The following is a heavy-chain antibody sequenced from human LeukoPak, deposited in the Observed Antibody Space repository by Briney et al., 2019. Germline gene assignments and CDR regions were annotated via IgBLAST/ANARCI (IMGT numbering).Heavy chain of an antibody. CDR2: IYSGGST. V-gene: IGHV3-23*03. J-gene: IGHJ4*02. CDR3: ARVNQLLTIDY. Sequence: PGGSLRVSCAASGFTYSSSAMSWVRQAPGKGLEWVSVIYSGGSTYYSDSVKGRFTISRDNSKNTLYLQMNSLRAEDTAVYYCARVNQLLTIDYWGQGTLVTVSS. CDR1: GFTYSSSA. D-gene: IGHD4/OR15-4a*01.